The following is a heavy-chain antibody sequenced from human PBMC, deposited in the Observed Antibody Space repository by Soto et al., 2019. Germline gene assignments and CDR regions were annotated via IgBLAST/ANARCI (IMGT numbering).Heavy chain of an antibody. V-gene: IGHV3-33*01. CDR2: IWYEGRNT. CDR1: GSIFSGYG. J-gene: IGHJ4*02. CDR3: ARDGIGGTVFRGFCDY. Sequence: QKYLVESGGGVVQPGGSLRLSCVASGSIFSGYGMHWVRQAPGKGLEWVAVIWYEGRNTYYADSVKGRFTISRDNSKNMLYLQMDSLRAEDTAVYYCARDGIGGTVFRGFCDYWGQGTLVTVSS. D-gene: IGHD1-7*01.